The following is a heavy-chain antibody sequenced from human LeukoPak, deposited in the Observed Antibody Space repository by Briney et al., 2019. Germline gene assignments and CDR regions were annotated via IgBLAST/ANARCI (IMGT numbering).Heavy chain of an antibody. CDR2: ISPSGGST. CDR3: ARADYEGPFDY. CDR1: GYTFTSYY. Sequence: ASVKVSCKASGYTFTSYYMHWVRQAPGQGLEWMGIISPSGGSTSYAQKFQGRVTMTRDTSTSTVYMELSSLRSEDTAGYYCARADYEGPFDYWGQGTLVTISS. J-gene: IGHJ4*02. V-gene: IGHV1-46*01. D-gene: IGHD3-22*01.